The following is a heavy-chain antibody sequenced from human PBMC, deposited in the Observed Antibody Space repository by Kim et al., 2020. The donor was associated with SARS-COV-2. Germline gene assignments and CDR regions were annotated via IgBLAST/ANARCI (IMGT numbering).Heavy chain of an antibody. CDR3: ARVSFDWSNGYYYYGMDV. J-gene: IGHJ6*02. CDR2: INHSGST. Sequence: SETLSLTCAVYGGSFSGYYWSWIRQPPGKGLEWIGEINHSGSTNYNPSLKSRVTISVDTSKNQFSLKLSSVTAADTAVYYCARVSFDWSNGYYYYGMDVWGQGTTVTVSS. CDR1: GGSFSGYY. D-gene: IGHD3-9*01. V-gene: IGHV4-34*01.